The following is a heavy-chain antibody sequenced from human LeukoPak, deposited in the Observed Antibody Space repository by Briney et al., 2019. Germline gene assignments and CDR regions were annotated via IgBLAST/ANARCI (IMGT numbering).Heavy chain of an antibody. CDR2: IRYDGSNK. Sequence: PGGSLRLSCAASGFTFSSYGMHWVRQAPGKGLEWVAFIRYDGSNKYYADSVKGRYTISRDNSKNTLYLQMNSLRAEDTAVYYCARDNYSGYAFDAFDIWGQGTMVTVSS. CDR1: GFTFSSYG. D-gene: IGHD5-12*01. J-gene: IGHJ3*02. CDR3: ARDNYSGYAFDAFDI. V-gene: IGHV3-30*02.